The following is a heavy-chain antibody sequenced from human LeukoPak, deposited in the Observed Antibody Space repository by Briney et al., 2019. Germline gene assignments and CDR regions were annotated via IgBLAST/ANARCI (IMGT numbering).Heavy chain of an antibody. J-gene: IGHJ4*02. D-gene: IGHD7-27*01. CDR2: VYYSVSI. Sequence: SEALSLTCTVSGDFITAYYWSWIRQPPGEGLEWIGYVYYSVSIEYNPSLRSRVTISLEMSKQQFSLNLTSVTAADTAVYYCASNTGTVFDYWGQGALVTVSS. V-gene: IGHV4-59*01. CDR3: ASNTGTVFDY. CDR1: GDFITAYY.